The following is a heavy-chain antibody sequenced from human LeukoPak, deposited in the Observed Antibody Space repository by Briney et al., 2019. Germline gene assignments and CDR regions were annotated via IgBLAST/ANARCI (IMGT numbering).Heavy chain of an antibody. CDR1: GGSITSGGYS. V-gene: IGHV4-30-2*01. Sequence: PSQTLSLTSAVSGGSITSGGYSWSWIRQPPGKGLGWIGYIYHSGSTYYNPSLKSRVTISVDRSKNQFSLKLSSVTAADTAVYYCARFRGNDYGAFDYWGQGTLVTVSS. J-gene: IGHJ4*02. CDR3: ARFRGNDYGAFDY. D-gene: IGHD4-17*01. CDR2: IYHSGST.